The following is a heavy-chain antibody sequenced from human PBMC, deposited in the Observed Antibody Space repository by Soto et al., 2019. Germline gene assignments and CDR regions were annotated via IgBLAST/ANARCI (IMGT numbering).Heavy chain of an antibody. Sequence: SETLSLTCAVSGYSISSGYYWGWIRQPPGKGLEWIGSIYHSGSTYYNPSLKSRVTISVDTSKNQFSLKLSSVTAADTAVYYCARDKYSGSYHVGYDAFDIWGQGTVVTVSS. V-gene: IGHV4-38-2*02. CDR3: ARDKYSGSYHVGYDAFDI. CDR2: IYHSGST. J-gene: IGHJ3*02. CDR1: GYSISSGYY. D-gene: IGHD1-26*01.